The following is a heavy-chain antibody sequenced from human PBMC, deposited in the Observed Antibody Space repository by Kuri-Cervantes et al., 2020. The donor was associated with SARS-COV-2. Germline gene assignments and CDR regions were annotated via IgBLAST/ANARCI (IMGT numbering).Heavy chain of an antibody. CDR3: ARQDTYYYDSSGPFDY. J-gene: IGHJ4*02. V-gene: IGHV4-39*01. CDR2: IYYSGST. CDR1: GGSISSSSYY. D-gene: IGHD3-22*01. Sequence: SETLSLTCTVSGGSISSSSYYWGWIRQPPGKGLEWIGSIYYSGSTYYNPSLKSRVTISVDTSKNQFSLKLSSVTAADTAVYYCARQDTYYYDSSGPFDYWGRGTLVTVSS.